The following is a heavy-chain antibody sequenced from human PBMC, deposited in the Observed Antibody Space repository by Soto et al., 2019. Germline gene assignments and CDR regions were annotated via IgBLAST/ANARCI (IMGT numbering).Heavy chain of an antibody. CDR2: ISGTGRVT. CDR3: XXXVHYDIVTGIEYFDH. Sequence: EVQLLESGGGLVQPGGSLKISCAVSGFTFSSYAMSWVRQAPGKGLEWVSGISGTGRVTNYAESVKGRFTISRDNPKXXXXXXXXXXXXXXXXXXXXXXXVHYDIVTGIEYFDHWGQGTLVTVSS. D-gene: IGHD3-9*01. CDR1: GFTFSSYA. V-gene: IGHV3-23*01. J-gene: IGHJ1*01.